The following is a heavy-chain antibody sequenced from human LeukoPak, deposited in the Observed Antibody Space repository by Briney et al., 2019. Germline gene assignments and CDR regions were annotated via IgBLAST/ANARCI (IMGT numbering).Heavy chain of an antibody. Sequence: SQTLSLTCAISGDSVSSNSTAWNWIGQSPSRGLEWLGRTYYRSKWFSDYAVSVKSRITINPDTSKNQFSLQLNSVTPEETAVYYCASFRSVAGFDYWGQGTLVTVSS. CDR1: GDSVSSNSTA. J-gene: IGHJ4*02. CDR3: ASFRSVAGFDY. V-gene: IGHV6-1*01. CDR2: TYYRSKWFS.